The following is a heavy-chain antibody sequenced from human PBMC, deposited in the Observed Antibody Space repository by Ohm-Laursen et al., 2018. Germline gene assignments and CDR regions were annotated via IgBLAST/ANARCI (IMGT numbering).Heavy chain of an antibody. D-gene: IGHD6-13*01. CDR3: AREIAAAGTVGYFQH. V-gene: IGHV3-7*01. CDR2: IKQDGSEK. Sequence: SLRLSCAASGFTFSSYWMSWVRQAPGKGLEWVANIKQDGSEKYYVDSVKGRFTISRDNAKNALYVQMNSLRAEDTAVYYCAREIAAAGTVGYFQHWGQGTLVTVSS. J-gene: IGHJ1*01. CDR1: GFTFSSYW.